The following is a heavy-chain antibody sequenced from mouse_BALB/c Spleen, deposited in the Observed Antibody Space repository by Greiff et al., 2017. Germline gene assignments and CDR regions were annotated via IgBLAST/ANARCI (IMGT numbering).Heavy chain of an antibody. CDR3: ARERVGRYYAMDY. Sequence: VQLQQSGAELVRPGVSVKISCKGSGYTFTDYAMHWVKQSHAKSLEWIGVISTYYGDASYNQKFKGKATMTVDKSSSTAYMELARLTSEGSAIYYCARERVGRYYAMDYWGQGTSVTVSS. J-gene: IGHJ4*01. V-gene: IGHV1S137*01. CDR2: ISTYYGDA. D-gene: IGHD4-1*01. CDR1: GYTFTDYA.